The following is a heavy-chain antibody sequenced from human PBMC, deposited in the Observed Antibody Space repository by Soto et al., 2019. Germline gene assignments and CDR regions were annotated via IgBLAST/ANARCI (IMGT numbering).Heavy chain of an antibody. V-gene: IGHV1-24*01. D-gene: IGHD1-26*01. CDR2: FDPEDGET. J-gene: IGHJ4*02. CDR3: ATTSGGSWLGLHYFDY. Sequence: GASVKVSCKVSGYTLTELSMHWVRQAPGKGLEWMGGFDPEDGETIYAQKFQGRVTMTEDTSTDTAYMELSSLRSEDTAVYYCATTSGGSWLGLHYFDYWGQGTLVTVSS. CDR1: GYTLTELS.